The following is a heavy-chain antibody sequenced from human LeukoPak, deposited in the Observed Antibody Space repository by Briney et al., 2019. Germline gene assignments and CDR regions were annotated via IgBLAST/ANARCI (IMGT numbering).Heavy chain of an antibody. CDR1: GGSISSYY. Sequence: PSETLSLTCTVSGGSISSYYWSWIRQPAGKGLEWIGRIYTSGTTHYNPSLKSRVTMSVDTSKNQFSPKLSSVTAADTAVYYCARVTGYVIEDNFDYWGQGTLVTVSS. V-gene: IGHV4-4*07. CDR2: IYTSGTT. D-gene: IGHD2-15*01. J-gene: IGHJ4*02. CDR3: ARVTGYVIEDNFDY.